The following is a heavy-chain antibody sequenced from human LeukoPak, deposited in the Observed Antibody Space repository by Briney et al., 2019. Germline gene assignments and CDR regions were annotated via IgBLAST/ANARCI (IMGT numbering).Heavy chain of an antibody. CDR3: AKTGPGLYYYYGMDV. CDR1: GLTYSSSW. V-gene: IGHV3-23*01. Sequence: GGSLRLSCVASGLTYSSSWMTWARQAPGKGLEWVSAISGSGGSTYYADSVKGRFTISRDNSKNTLYLQMNSLRAEDTAVYYCAKTGPGLYYYYGMDVWGQGTTVTVSS. J-gene: IGHJ6*02. CDR2: ISGSGGST. D-gene: IGHD3-10*01.